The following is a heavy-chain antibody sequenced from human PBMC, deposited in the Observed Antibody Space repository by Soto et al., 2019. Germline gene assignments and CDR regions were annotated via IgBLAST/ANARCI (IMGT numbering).Heavy chain of an antibody. V-gene: IGHV3-73*01. J-gene: IGHJ6*02. CDR3: TSYTDSSGYYYYYGMDV. CDR1: GFTFSGSS. Sequence: GGSLSLSCAASGFTFSGSSMHWVRQASGKGLEWVGRIRSKANSYATAYAASVKGRFTISRDDSKNTAYLQMNSLKTEDTAVYYCTSYTDSSGYYYYYGMDVWGQGTTVTVS. CDR2: IRSKANSYAT. D-gene: IGHD3-22*01.